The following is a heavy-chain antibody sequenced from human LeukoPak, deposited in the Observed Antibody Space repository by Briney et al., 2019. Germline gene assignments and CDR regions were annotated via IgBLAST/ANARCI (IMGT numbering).Heavy chain of an antibody. D-gene: IGHD1-1*01. Sequence: GGSLRLSCAVSGFIFSDYGFHWVRQAPGKGLEWVAVTRLDGSIKQYADSVKGRFTISRDDSKNTLYLQMNSLKSEDTAVYYCARWGGTRQYYFDYWGRGTLVTVSS. CDR3: ARWGGTRQYYFDY. V-gene: IGHV3-33*01. J-gene: IGHJ4*02. CDR2: TRLDGSIK. CDR1: GFIFSDYG.